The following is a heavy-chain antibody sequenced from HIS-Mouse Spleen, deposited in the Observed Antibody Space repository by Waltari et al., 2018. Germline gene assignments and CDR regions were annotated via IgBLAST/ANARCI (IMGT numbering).Heavy chain of an antibody. J-gene: IGHJ2*01. CDR3: AREIPYSSSWYDWYFDL. V-gene: IGHV4-39*07. CDR1: GGFINSSSYY. CDR2: IYYSGST. Sequence: QLQLQESGPGLVKPSETLSLTCTVSGGFINSSSYYWGWISQPPGKGLEWIGSIYYSGSTYYNPSLKSRVTISVDTSKNQFSLKLSSVTAADTAVYYCAREIPYSSSWYDWYFDLWGRGTLVTVSS. D-gene: IGHD6-13*01.